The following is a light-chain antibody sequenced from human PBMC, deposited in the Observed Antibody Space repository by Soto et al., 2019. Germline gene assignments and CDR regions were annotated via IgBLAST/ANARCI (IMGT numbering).Light chain of an antibody. CDR3: SSYTGDSSYV. V-gene: IGLV2-14*03. J-gene: IGLJ1*01. Sequence: QSVLTQPASVSGSPGQSIAISCTGTSSDVGAYDSVCWYQQHPGKAPKLIIFGVSNRPSGVSNRFSGHKSGNTASLTISGLKAEDEADYYCSSYTGDSSYVFGTGTKLTVL. CDR2: GVS. CDR1: SSDVGAYDS.